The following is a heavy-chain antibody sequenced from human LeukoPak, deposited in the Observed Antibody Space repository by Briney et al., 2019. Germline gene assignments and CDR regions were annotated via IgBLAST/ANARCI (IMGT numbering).Heavy chain of an antibody. CDR1: GFTFSNHW. Sequence: PGGSLRLSCAASGFTFSNHWMSWVRQAPGKGLEWVANLDQDGSEIYYVDSVKGRFTISRDNAKNSLYLQMNSLRAEDTAVYYCARRYYYDSSSDFDPWGQGTLVTVSS. CDR2: LDQDGSEI. V-gene: IGHV3-7*01. D-gene: IGHD3-22*01. J-gene: IGHJ5*02. CDR3: ARRYYYDSSSDFDP.